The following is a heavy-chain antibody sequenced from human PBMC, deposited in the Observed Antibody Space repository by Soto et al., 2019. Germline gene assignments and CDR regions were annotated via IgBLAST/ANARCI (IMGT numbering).Heavy chain of an antibody. D-gene: IGHD6-13*01. CDR1: GYIFNKYG. Sequence: GXSVKVSCEASGYIFNKYGFNWVRQAPVQGLEWMGRISAFNGYTNFAQKFQGRVTLTTDTSTNTAYMELSSLRSDDTATYFCARGRGVVVPAGTPDAFDVWGQGTMVTVSS. CDR3: ARGRGVVVPAGTPDAFDV. J-gene: IGHJ3*01. V-gene: IGHV1-18*01. CDR2: ISAFNGYT.